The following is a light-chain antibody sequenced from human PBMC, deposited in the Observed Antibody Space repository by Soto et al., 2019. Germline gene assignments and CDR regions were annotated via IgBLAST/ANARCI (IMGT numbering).Light chain of an antibody. V-gene: IGKV1-39*01. Sequence: DIQMTQSPSSLSASVGDSVTITCRASQNIRNYLNWYQQKPGDAPKLLIYAASTLQGAVPSRFSGSGSGTDFTLTISSLQPEDFATYHCQQGHSTPYTFGQGTRLEI. CDR3: QQGHSTPYT. CDR2: AAS. J-gene: IGKJ2*01. CDR1: QNIRNY.